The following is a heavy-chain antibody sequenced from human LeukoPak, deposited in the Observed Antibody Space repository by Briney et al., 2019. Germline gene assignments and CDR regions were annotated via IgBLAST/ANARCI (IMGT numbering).Heavy chain of an antibody. D-gene: IGHD3-16*02. J-gene: IGHJ3*02. V-gene: IGHV3-9*01. Sequence: PGGSLRLSCAASGFTFDDYAMHWVRQAPGKGLEWVSGISWNSGSIGYADSVKGRFTISRDNAKNSLYLQMNSLRAEDTAVYYCARDGRDYDYVWGSYRPQGAFDIWGQGTMVTVSS. CDR2: ISWNSGSI. CDR3: ARDGRDYDYVWGSYRPQGAFDI. CDR1: GFTFDDYA.